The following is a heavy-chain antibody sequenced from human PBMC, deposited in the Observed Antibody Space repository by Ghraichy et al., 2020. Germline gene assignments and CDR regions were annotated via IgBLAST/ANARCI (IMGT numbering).Heavy chain of an antibody. CDR2: ISAYNGNT. V-gene: IGHV1-18*04. Sequence: ASVKVSCKASGYTFTSYGISWVRQAPGQGLEWMGWISAYNGNTNYAQKLQGRVTMTTDTSTSTAYMELRSLRSDDTAVYYCARDPGITMIVVADAFDIWGQGTMVTVSS. CDR1: GYTFTSYG. J-gene: IGHJ3*02. D-gene: IGHD3-22*01. CDR3: ARDPGITMIVVADAFDI.